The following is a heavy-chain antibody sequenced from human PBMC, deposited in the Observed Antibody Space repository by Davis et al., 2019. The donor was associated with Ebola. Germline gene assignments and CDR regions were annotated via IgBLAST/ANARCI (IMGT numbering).Heavy chain of an antibody. J-gene: IGHJ4*02. D-gene: IGHD3-22*01. CDR2: VYPGDSDT. CDR1: GYSFTTYW. V-gene: IGHV5-51*01. CDR3: AKLGRSSDYFGRHFDW. Sequence: GESLKISCQVSGYSFTTYWIGWVRQLPGRGLEWMGTVYPGDSDTRYSPSFQGHVTISADRSTNTAYLQWSNLRASDTAIYYCAKLGRSSDYFGRHFDWWGQGTLVTVSS.